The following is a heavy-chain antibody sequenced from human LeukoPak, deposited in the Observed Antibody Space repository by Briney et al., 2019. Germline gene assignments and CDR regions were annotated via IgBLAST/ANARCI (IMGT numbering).Heavy chain of an antibody. CDR2: IYYSGST. J-gene: IGHJ4*02. Sequence: SETLSLTCTVSGGSMSSYYWSWIRQPPGKGLEWVGYIYYSGSTNYSPSLKSRVTISVDTSKNQFSLKLSSVTAADTAMYYCARDPGYYGSGQRGAFDYWGQGTLVTVSS. D-gene: IGHD3-10*01. CDR3: ARDPGYYGSGQRGAFDY. CDR1: GGSMSSYY. V-gene: IGHV4-59*01.